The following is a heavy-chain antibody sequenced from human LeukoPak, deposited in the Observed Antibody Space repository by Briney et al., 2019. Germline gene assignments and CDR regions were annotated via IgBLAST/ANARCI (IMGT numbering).Heavy chain of an antibody. D-gene: IGHD6-13*01. CDR2: ISAYNGNT. CDR3: ARSGQFSSWYERKANWFDP. J-gene: IGHJ5*02. V-gene: IGHV1-18*01. CDR1: GYTFTSYG. Sequence: ASVKVSCKASGYTFTSYGISWVRQAPGQGLEWMGWISAYNGNTNYVQKFQGRVTMTTDTSTSTAYMELRSLRSDDTAVYYCARSGQFSSWYERKANWFDPWGQGTLVTVSS.